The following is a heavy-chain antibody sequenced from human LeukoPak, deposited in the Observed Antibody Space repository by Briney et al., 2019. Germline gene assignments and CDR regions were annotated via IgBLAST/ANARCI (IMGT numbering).Heavy chain of an antibody. CDR3: ARAAAQDELGHFDY. D-gene: IGHD7-27*01. CDR2: IIPIFGIA. Sequence: GASVKVSCKASGGTFSSYAISWVRQAPGQGLEWMGRIIPIFGIANYAQKFQGRVTITADKSTSTAYMELSSLRPEDTAVYYCARAAAQDELGHFDYWGQGTLVTVSS. V-gene: IGHV1-69*04. J-gene: IGHJ4*02. CDR1: GGTFSSYA.